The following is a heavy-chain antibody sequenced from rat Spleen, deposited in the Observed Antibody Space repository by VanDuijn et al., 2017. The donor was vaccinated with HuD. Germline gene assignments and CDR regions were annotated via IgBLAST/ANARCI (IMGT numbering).Heavy chain of an antibody. CDR2: IWTDGST. J-gene: IGHJ2*01. CDR1: GFSLTRNT. V-gene: IGHV2-72*01. Sequence: QVQLKESGPGLVQPSQTLSLTCTVPGFSLTRNTVPWVRQPPGQGLEWRGTIWTDGSTNYNSAVQSRLSISRDTSKSQVFLKMNSLQPEDTGTYYCARHTTAAIPFDYWGQGVMVTVSS. D-gene: IGHD1-2*01. CDR3: ARHTTAAIPFDY.